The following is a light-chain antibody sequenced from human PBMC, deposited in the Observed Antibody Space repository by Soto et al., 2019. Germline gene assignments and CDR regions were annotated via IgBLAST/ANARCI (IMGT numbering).Light chain of an antibody. CDR1: QHVSMY. CDR2: DTS. CDR3: QQRSNWPPIT. V-gene: IGKV3-11*01. Sequence: EIVLTQSPATLSLSPGETATLSCRASQHVSMYLAWYQQKPGQAPRLRIFDTSKRGTGIPARFSGSGSGTDFTLTISALESEDSAVYYCQQRSNWPPITFGQGTRLEIK. J-gene: IGKJ5*01.